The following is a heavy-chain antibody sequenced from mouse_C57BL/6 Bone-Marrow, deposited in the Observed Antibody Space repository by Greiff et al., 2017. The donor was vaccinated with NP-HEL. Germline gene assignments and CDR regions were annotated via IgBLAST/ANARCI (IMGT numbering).Heavy chain of an antibody. CDR1: GYTFTSSW. J-gene: IGHJ2*01. CDR3: ARFPVVSAY. V-gene: IGHV1-64*01. CDR2: IHPNSGGT. Sequence: QVQLQQPGPELVKPGASVKLSCKASGYTFTSSWMHWVKQRPGQGLEWIGMIHPNSGGTNYNEKFKSKATLTVDKSSSTAYMQLSSLTSEDAAVYYCARFPVVSAYWGQGTTLTVSS. D-gene: IGHD6-2*01.